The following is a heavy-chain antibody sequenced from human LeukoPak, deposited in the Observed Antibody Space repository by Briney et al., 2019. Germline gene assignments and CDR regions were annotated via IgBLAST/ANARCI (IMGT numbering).Heavy chain of an antibody. CDR2: IYYSGGT. D-gene: IGHD3-3*01. Sequence: SETLSLTCTVSGGSISSSSYYWGWIRQPPGKGLEWIGSIYYSGGTYYNPSLKSRVTISVDTSKNQFSLKLSSVTAADTAVYYCASRITIFGVVTEGPWGQGTLVTVSS. CDR1: GGSISSSSYY. J-gene: IGHJ5*02. V-gene: IGHV4-39*01. CDR3: ASRITIFGVVTEGP.